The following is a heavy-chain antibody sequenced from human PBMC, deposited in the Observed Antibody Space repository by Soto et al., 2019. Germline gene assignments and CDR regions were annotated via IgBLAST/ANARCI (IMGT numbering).Heavy chain of an antibody. D-gene: IGHD3-10*01. V-gene: IGHV4-4*02. CDR3: ASSGGDHYHYYGMDV. CDR2: IYHSGST. CDR1: GGSISSSNW. J-gene: IGHJ6*02. Sequence: KPSETLSLTCAVSGGSISSSNWWSWVRQPPGKGLEWIGEIYHSGSTNYNPSLKSRVTISVDKSKNQFSLKLSSVTAADTAVYYCASSGGDHYHYYGMDVWGQGTTVTVSS.